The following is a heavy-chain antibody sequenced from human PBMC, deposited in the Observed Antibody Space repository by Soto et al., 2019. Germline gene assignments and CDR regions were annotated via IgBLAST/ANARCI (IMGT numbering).Heavy chain of an antibody. CDR3: ARQRTSVVTQAYFDV. CDR1: GASISSDNYY. D-gene: IGHD2-21*02. J-gene: IGHJ4*02. Sequence: SETLSLTCSVSGASISSDNYYWGWIRQTPGKGLEWIGSIYYSGYTYYNPSLRSRVSMSIDTSKDQFSLKLKSVTAADTALYFCARQRTSVVTQAYFDVWGPGSLVTVSS. CDR2: IYYSGYT. V-gene: IGHV4-39*01.